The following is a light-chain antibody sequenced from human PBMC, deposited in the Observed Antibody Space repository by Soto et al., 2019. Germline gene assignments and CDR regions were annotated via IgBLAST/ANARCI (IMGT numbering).Light chain of an antibody. CDR1: QGIGSY. CDR3: QQYNTFLT. Sequence: DILMTHAPSSLXXXVXXXVTXXXRASQGIGSYLAWYQQKPGEAPKLLIFAASTLQSGVPSRFSGSGSGTEFTLTISSLQPDDFATYYCQQYNTFLTFGGGTKVDIK. CDR2: AAS. V-gene: IGKV1-9*01. J-gene: IGKJ4*01.